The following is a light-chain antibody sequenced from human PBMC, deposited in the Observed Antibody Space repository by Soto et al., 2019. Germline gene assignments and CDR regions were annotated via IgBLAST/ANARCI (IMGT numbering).Light chain of an antibody. CDR3: QQYDSSPKT. CDR2: GAS. V-gene: IGKV3-20*01. CDR1: QSVSSSY. Sequence: IVLTQSPAILSVSPGERATLSCRASQSVSSSYLAWYQQKPGQAPRLLIYGASSRATGIPDRLSGSGSGTDFTLTISRLEPEDFAVYYCQQYDSSPKTFGQGTKVDIK. J-gene: IGKJ1*01.